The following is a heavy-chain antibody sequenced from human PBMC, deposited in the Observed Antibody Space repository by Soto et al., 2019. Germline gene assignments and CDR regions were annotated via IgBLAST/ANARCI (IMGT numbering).Heavy chain of an antibody. Sequence: QVQLVESGGGVVQPGRSLSLSCAASGFTFSSYGMHWVRQAPGKGLEWVAVIWYDGSNKYYADSVKGRFTISRDNSKNTLYLQMNSLRAEDTAVYYCAREGYCSSTSCYYYMDVWGKGTTVTVSS. CDR2: IWYDGSNK. V-gene: IGHV3-33*01. CDR3: AREGYCSSTSCYYYMDV. D-gene: IGHD2-2*01. J-gene: IGHJ6*03. CDR1: GFTFSSYG.